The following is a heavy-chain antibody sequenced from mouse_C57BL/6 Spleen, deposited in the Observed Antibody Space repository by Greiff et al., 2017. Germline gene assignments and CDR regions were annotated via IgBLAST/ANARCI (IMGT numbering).Heavy chain of an antibody. CDR2: ISYDGSN. Sequence: EVKLQESGPGLVKPSQSLSLTCSVTGYSITSGYYWNWIRQFPGNKLEWMGYISYDGSNNYNPSLKNRISITRDTSKNQFFLKLNSVTTEDTATYYCAREGTGNFDVWGTGTTVTVSS. CDR1: GYSITSGYY. D-gene: IGHD4-1*01. CDR3: AREGTGNFDV. J-gene: IGHJ1*03. V-gene: IGHV3-6*01.